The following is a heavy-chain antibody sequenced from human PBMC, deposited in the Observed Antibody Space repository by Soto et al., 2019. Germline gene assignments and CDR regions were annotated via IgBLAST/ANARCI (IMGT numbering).Heavy chain of an antibody. CDR3: VRTSLVVAAATREDY. CDR1: GFTFSSYW. J-gene: IGHJ4*02. Sequence: EVQLVESGGGLVQPGGSLRLSCAASGFTFSSYWMHWVRQAPGKGLVWVSRINSDGSSTSYADSVKGRFTISRDNAKNTLYLQMNSLRSVYTAVYYCVRTSLVVAAATREDYCCQGTLVTVSS. D-gene: IGHD2-15*01. V-gene: IGHV3-74*01. CDR2: INSDGSST.